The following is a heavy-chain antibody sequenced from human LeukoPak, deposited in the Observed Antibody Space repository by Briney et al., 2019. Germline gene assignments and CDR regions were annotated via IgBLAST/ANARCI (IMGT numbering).Heavy chain of an antibody. Sequence: ASVKVSCKASGGTFSSYAISWVRQAPGQGLEWMGIINPSGGSTSYAQKFQGRVTMTRDTSTSTVYMELSSLRSEDTAVYYCATDYGDYVAYWGQGTLVTVSS. J-gene: IGHJ4*02. D-gene: IGHD4-17*01. V-gene: IGHV1-46*01. CDR1: GGTFSSYA. CDR3: ATDYGDYVAY. CDR2: INPSGGST.